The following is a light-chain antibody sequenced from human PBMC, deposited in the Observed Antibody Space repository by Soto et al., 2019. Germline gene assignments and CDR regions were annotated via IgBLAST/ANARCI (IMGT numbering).Light chain of an antibody. J-gene: IGKJ1*01. V-gene: IGKV3-20*01. CDR1: QTISSNY. Sequence: EIVLTQSPGTLSVSPGERATLSCRASQTISSNYLAWYQQKPGQAPSLLIYGTSSRATGIPDRFSASGSGTDFSLTIRRLEPEDSPIYYYQQYVSWTFGQGTRVEIK. CDR2: GTS. CDR3: QQYVSWT.